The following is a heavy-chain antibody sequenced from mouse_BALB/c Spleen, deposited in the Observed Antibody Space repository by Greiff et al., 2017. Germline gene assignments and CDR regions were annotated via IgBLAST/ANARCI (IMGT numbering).Heavy chain of an antibody. CDR1: GFTFSDYY. V-gene: IGHV5-4*02. D-gene: IGHD2-10*02. CDR3: ARGGYGNYGDWFAY. J-gene: IGHJ3*01. Sequence: EVKVVESGGGLVKPGGSLKLSCAASGFTFSDYYMYWVRQTPEKRLEWVATISDGGSYTYYPDSVKGRFTISRDNAKNNLYLQMSSLKSEDTAMYYCARGGYGNYGDWFAYWGQGTLVTVSA. CDR2: ISDGGSYT.